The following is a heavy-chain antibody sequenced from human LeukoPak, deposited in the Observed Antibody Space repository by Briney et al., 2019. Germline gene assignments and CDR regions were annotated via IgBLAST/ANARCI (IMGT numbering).Heavy chain of an antibody. CDR3: AREIFWSGYYSNLHFDY. CDR1: EFTFSSYN. Sequence: GGSLRLSCAASEFTFSSYNMNWVRQAPGKGLEWVSSISSSGSYIYYADSVKGRFTISRDNAKNSLYLHMNSLRAEDTAVYYCAREIFWSGYYSNLHFDYWGQGTLVTVSS. D-gene: IGHD3-3*01. V-gene: IGHV3-21*01. CDR2: ISSSGSYI. J-gene: IGHJ4*02.